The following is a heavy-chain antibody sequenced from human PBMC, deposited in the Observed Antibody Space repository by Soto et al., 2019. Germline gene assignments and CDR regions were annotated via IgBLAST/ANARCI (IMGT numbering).Heavy chain of an antibody. CDR3: AAAGDYAFDY. V-gene: IGHV4-59*01. D-gene: IGHD4-17*01. CDR2: IYYSGST. J-gene: IGHJ4*02. Sequence: PSETLSLTCTVSGGSISSYYWSWIRQPPGKGLEWIGYIYYSGSTNYNPSLKSRVTISVDTSKNQFSLKLSSVTAADTAVYYCAAAGDYAFDYWGQGTLVTVSS. CDR1: GGSISSYY.